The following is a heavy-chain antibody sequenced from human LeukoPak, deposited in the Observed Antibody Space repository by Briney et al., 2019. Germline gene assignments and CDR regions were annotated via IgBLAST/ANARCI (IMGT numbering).Heavy chain of an antibody. D-gene: IGHD6-13*01. CDR3: AKASIRRDIAAAAVDY. J-gene: IGHJ4*02. CDR1: GFTFSSYA. CDR2: ISGSGGST. Sequence: QPGGSLRLSCAASGFTFSSYAMSWVRQAPGKGLEWVSAISGSGGSTYYADSVKGRFTISRDNSKNTLYLQMNSLRAEDTAVYYCAKASIRRDIAAAAVDYWGQGTLVTVSS. V-gene: IGHV3-23*01.